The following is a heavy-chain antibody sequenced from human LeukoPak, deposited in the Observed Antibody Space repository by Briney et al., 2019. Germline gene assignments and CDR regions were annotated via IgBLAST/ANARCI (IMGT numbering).Heavy chain of an antibody. J-gene: IGHJ4*02. CDR2: IYGNDDK. D-gene: IGHD4-17*01. CDR3: VHRTTVTSVDH. Sequence: SGPTLVKPTQTLTLTCTFSGVSVTTGAVVVGWVRQPPGKALEWLTFIYGNDDKRYSPPLASRLTITKETSKNEVVLTLSDMDYVDTAKYFCVHRTTVTSVDHWGQGILVTVSS. V-gene: IGHV2-5*01. CDR1: GVSVTTGAVV.